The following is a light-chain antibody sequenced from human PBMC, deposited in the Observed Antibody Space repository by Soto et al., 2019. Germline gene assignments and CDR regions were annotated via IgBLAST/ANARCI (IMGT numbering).Light chain of an antibody. Sequence: EIVLTQSPGTLSLSPGEGATLSCRASQTINNNFLAWYQQKPGQTPRLLIYGASTRAPDIPDRFSGSGSGADFTLTISRLEPEDFAVVDWLQYDDDSFPTFGQGTKVEVK. CDR3: LQYDDDSFPT. V-gene: IGKV3-20*01. J-gene: IGKJ1*01. CDR2: GAS. CDR1: QTINNNF.